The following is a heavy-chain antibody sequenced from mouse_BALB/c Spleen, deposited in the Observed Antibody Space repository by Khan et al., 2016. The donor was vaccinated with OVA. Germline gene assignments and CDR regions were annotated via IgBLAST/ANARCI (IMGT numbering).Heavy chain of an antibody. D-gene: IGHD2-14*01. CDR2: INPSNGYT. CDR1: GYTFTSYT. J-gene: IGHJ3*01. CDR3: GRDGAYHRNDGWFAY. Sequence: QIQLVQSGAELARPGASVKMSCKASGYTFTSYTIHWIKKRPGQGLEWIGYINPSNGYTNYNQKFKDKATLTTDKSSTTAYLQLSSLTSDDSAVYSCGRDGAYHRNDGWFAYWGQGTLVTVSA. V-gene: IGHV1-4*01.